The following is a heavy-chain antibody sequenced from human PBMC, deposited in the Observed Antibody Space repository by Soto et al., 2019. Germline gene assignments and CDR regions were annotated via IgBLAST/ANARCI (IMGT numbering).Heavy chain of an antibody. D-gene: IGHD6-6*01. CDR1: GYTFTSYD. J-gene: IGHJ6*03. V-gene: IGHV1-8*01. CDR3: ARGRKWSIAARPYYYYYYMDV. CDR2: MNPNSGNT. Sequence: ASVKVSCKASGYTFTSYDINWVRQATGQGLEWMGWMNPNSGNTGYAQKFQGRVTMTRNTSISTAYMELSSLRSEDTAVYYCARGRKWSIAARPYYYYYYMDVWGKGTTVTVS.